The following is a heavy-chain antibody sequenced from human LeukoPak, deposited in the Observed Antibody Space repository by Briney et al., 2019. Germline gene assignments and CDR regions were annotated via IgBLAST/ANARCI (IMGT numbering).Heavy chain of an antibody. Sequence: SETLSLTCTVSGGSISSSSYYWGWIRQPPGKGLEWIGSIYHSGSTYYNPSLKSRVTISVDTSKNQFSLKLSSVTAADTAVYYCARSLSSEYYDILTGRYYFDYWGQGTLVTVSS. D-gene: IGHD3-9*01. V-gene: IGHV4-39*01. CDR3: ARSLSSEYYDILTGRYYFDY. CDR2: IYHSGST. CDR1: GGSISSSSYY. J-gene: IGHJ4*02.